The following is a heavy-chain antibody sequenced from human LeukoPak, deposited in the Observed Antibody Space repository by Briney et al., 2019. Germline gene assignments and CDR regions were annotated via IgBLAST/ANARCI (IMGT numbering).Heavy chain of an antibody. CDR1: GGSISSGGYS. Sequence: SQTLSLTCAVSGGSISSGGYSWSWIRQPPGKGLEWIGYIYHSGSTYYNPSLKSRVTISVDRSKNQYSLKLSSVTAADTAVYYCARDEGSGSYIPFFWGQGTLVTVSS. J-gene: IGHJ4*02. D-gene: IGHD3-10*01. CDR2: IYHSGST. V-gene: IGHV4-30-2*01. CDR3: ARDEGSGSYIPFF.